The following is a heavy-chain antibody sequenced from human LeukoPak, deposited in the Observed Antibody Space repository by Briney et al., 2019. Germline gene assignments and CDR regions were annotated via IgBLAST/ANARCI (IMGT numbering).Heavy chain of an antibody. CDR1: GFTFSTYW. Sequence: GGSLRLSCAASGFTFSTYWMNWVRQAPGKGLEWVAYIWRWGSHENYVDSVKGRLAISRDNAKNSLSLQLNSRRAEDTAVYFCARGGTWGSFDYWGQGTLVTVSS. J-gene: IGHJ4*02. V-gene: IGHV3-7*01. CDR2: IWRWGSHE. CDR3: ARGGTWGSFDY. D-gene: IGHD3-16*01.